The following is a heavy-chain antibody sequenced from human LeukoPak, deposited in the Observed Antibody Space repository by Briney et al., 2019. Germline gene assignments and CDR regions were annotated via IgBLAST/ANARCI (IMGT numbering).Heavy chain of an antibody. V-gene: IGHV3-11*04. J-gene: IGHJ4*02. CDR1: GFTFSDYY. CDR3: ARDADYCSRTSCYGIDY. CDR2: ISSSGSTI. D-gene: IGHD2-2*01. Sequence: GGSLRLSCAASGFTFSDYYMSWIRQAPGKGLEWVSYISSSGSTIYYADSVKGRFTISRDNAKNSLYLQMNSLRAEDTAVYYCARDADYCSRTSCYGIDYWGQGTLVTVSS.